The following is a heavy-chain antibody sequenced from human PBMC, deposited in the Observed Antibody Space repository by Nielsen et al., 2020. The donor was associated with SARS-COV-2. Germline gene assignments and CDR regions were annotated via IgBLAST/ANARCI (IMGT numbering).Heavy chain of an antibody. D-gene: IGHD3-22*01. CDR3: ARYDSSGFCDY. V-gene: IGHV1-2*02. Sequence: ASVKVSCKASGYTFKGYYIHWVRQAPGQGLEWMGWIKPNSGGTQYAQKFQGRVTMTTDTSTSTVYMELSSLTSEDTAVYYCARYDSSGFCDYWGQGTLVTVSS. J-gene: IGHJ4*02. CDR1: GYTFKGYY. CDR2: IKPNSGGT.